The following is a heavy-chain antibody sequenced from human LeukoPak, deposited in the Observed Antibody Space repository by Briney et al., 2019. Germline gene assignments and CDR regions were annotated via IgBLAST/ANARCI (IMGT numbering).Heavy chain of an antibody. CDR1: GFTFSSYG. CDR3: AKVRKSEDYYGSGSRYYYYMDV. D-gene: IGHD3-10*01. CDR2: IRYDGSNK. V-gene: IGHV3-30*02. Sequence: PGGSLRLSCAASGFTFSSYGMPWVRQAPGKGLEWVAFIRYDGSNKYYADSVKGRFTISRDNSKNTLYLQMNSLRAEDTAVYYCAKVRKSEDYYGSGSRYYYYMDVWGKGTTVTISS. J-gene: IGHJ6*03.